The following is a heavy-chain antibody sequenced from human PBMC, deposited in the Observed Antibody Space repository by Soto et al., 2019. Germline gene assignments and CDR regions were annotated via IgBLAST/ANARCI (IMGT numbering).Heavy chain of an antibody. D-gene: IGHD2-15*01. CDR2: ISGNGDAT. V-gene: IGHV3-23*01. Sequence: EVQLLESGGGLVQPGGSLRLSCAASAFTFSAYAMSWVRQAPGKGLEWVSTISGNGDATDYTDPVKGRFTFSRDNSKNTMYLHMNSLSADGRAVYYCAMGGCIGAFCYRYDSWGQGTLVTVSS. CDR3: AMGGCIGAFCYRYDS. J-gene: IGHJ4*02. CDR1: AFTFSAYA.